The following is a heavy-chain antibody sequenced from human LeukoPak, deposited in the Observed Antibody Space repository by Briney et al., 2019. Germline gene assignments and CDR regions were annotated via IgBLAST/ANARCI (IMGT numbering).Heavy chain of an antibody. D-gene: IGHD3-3*01. CDR2: INPNSGGT. J-gene: IGHJ6*03. CDR1: VYTFTGYY. CDR3: ARPHYDFWSGYTDYYYYMDV. V-gene: IGHV1-2*02. Sequence: SVKVSCKASVYTFTGYYMHWVRQTPGQGLEWMGWINPNSGGTNYAQKFQGRVTMTRDTSISTAYMVLSRLRSDDTAVYYCARPHYDFWSGYTDYYYYMDVWGKGTTVTVSS.